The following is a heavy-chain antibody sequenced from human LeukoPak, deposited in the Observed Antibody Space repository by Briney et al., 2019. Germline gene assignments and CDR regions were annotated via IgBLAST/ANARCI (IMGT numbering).Heavy chain of an antibody. CDR2: INPNSGGT. Sequence: ASVKVSCKASGYTFTGYYMHWVRQAPGQGLEWMGWINPNSGGTNYAQKFQGRVTMTRDTSISTAYMELSRLRSDDTAVYYCAISPRIAAAGTGDYWGQGTLVTVSS. CDR1: GYTFTGYY. J-gene: IGHJ4*02. CDR3: AISPRIAAAGTGDY. D-gene: IGHD6-13*01. V-gene: IGHV1-2*02.